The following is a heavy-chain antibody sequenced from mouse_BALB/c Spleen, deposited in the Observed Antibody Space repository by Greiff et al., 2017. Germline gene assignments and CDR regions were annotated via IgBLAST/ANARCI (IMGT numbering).Heavy chain of an antibody. V-gene: IGHV14-4*02. D-gene: IGHD1-1*01. CDR3: LYGSSYGY. CDR1: GFNIKDYY. J-gene: IGHJ2*01. Sequence: VQLQQSGAELVRSGASVKLSCTASGFNIKDYYMHWVKQRPEQGLEWIGWIDPENGDTEYAPKFQGKATMTADTSSNTAYLQLSSLTSEDTAVYYCLYGSSYGYWGQGTTRTVSS. CDR2: IDPENGDT.